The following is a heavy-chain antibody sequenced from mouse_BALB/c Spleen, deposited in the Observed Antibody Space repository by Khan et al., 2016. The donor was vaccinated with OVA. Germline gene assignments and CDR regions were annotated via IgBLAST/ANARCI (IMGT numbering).Heavy chain of an antibody. V-gene: IGHV1-4*01. CDR3: ARDFHYYGSRGALDY. Sequence: QVRLQQSGAELARPGASVKMSCKASGYTFTSYSMHWIKQRPGQGLEWIGNINPSNTYTNYNQKFKDKATLTADKSSSTAYMQLSSLPSEDSAVYYCARDFHYYGSRGALDYWGQGTSVTVSS. CDR2: INPSNTYT. D-gene: IGHD1-1*01. CDR1: GYTFTSYS. J-gene: IGHJ4*01.